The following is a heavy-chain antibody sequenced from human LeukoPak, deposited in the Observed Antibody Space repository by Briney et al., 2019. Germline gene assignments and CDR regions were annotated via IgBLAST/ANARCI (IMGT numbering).Heavy chain of an antibody. V-gene: IGHV4-39*01. J-gene: IGHJ4*02. CDR3: ARHLKIAAAGTGMDY. CDR1: GGSISSSSYY. D-gene: IGHD6-13*01. Sequence: SETLSLTCTVSGGSISSSSYYWGWIRQPPGKGLEWIGSIYYSGSTYYNPSLKSRVTISVDTSKNQFSLKLSSVTAVDTAVYYCARHLKIAAAGTGMDYWGQGTLVTVSS. CDR2: IYYSGST.